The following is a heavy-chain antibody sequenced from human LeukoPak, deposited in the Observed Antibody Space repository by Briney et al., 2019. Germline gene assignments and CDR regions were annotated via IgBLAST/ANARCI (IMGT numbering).Heavy chain of an antibody. CDR3: ARQDGRGRPNAFDY. Sequence: SETLSLTCTVSGGSISSSNYYWDWIRQPPGKGLEWVGNIYYRGNTFYNPSLRSRATTSVDTSKNQFSLKPSSVTAADTAVYYCARQDGRGRPNAFDYWGQGILVTVSS. CDR2: IYYRGNT. D-gene: IGHD5-24*01. J-gene: IGHJ4*02. V-gene: IGHV4-39*01. CDR1: GGSISSSNYY.